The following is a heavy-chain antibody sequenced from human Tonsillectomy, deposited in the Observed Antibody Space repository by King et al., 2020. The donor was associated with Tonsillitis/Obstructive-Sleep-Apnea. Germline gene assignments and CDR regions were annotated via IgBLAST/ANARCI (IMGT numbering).Heavy chain of an antibody. CDR1: GFTFSSYA. CDR2: ISYDGSNK. V-gene: IGHV3-30-3*01. Sequence: QLVQSGGGGVQPGRSLRLSCAASGFTFSSYAMHWVRQAPGKGLEWVAVISYDGSNKYYADSVRGRFTISRDNSKNTLYLQMNSLRAEDTAVYYCARGIPPLYYFDYCGQGTLVTVSS. J-gene: IGHJ4*02. CDR3: ARGIPPLYYFDY.